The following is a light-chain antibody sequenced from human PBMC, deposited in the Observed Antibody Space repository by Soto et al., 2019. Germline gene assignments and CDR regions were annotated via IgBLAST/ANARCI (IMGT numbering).Light chain of an antibody. J-gene: IGLJ3*02. Sequence: QSVLTQPPSASGTPGQRVTISCSGSSSNIGGNAVNWYQQLPGTAPKLLIYSYNQRPSGVPDRFSGSKSGTSASLAITGLQSEDEADYYCAAWDDSLNGPVFGGGTQLTVL. CDR2: SYN. CDR3: AAWDDSLNGPV. V-gene: IGLV1-44*01. CDR1: SSNIGGNA.